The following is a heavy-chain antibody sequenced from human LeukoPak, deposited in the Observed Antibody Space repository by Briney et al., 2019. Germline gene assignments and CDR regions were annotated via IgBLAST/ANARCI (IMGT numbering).Heavy chain of an antibody. J-gene: IGHJ4*02. CDR3: ARGTVNEGVDY. V-gene: IGHV4-31*03. Sequence: PSPTLSLTCTVSGGSISSSGYYWNWIRQHPGNGLEWIGYIYYSGSTYYNPSLKSRVTISVDTSKNQFSLKLSSVTAADTAVYYCARGTVNEGVDYWGQGTLVTVSS. D-gene: IGHD4-17*01. CDR1: GGSISSSGYY. CDR2: IYYSGST.